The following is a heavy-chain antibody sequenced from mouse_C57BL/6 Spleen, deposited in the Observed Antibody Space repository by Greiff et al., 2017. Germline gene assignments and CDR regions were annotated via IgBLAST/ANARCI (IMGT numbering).Heavy chain of an antibody. J-gene: IGHJ3*01. Sequence: VQLQQSGPELVKPGASVKIPCKASGYTFTDYNMDWVKQSHGKSPEWIGDINPNNGGTIYNQKFKGKATLTVDKSSSTAYMELRSLTSEDTAVYYCARSGGYPFAYWGQGTLVTVSA. CDR3: ARSGGYPFAY. D-gene: IGHD2-2*01. CDR2: INPNNGGT. CDR1: GYTFTDYN. V-gene: IGHV1-18*01.